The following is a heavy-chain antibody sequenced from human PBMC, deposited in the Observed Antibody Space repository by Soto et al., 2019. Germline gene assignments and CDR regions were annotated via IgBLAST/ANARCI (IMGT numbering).Heavy chain of an antibody. V-gene: IGHV4-59*01. Sequence: PSETLSLTCTVSGGSISSYYWSWIRQPPGKGLEWIGYIYYSGSTNYNPSLKSRVTISVDTSKNQFSLKLSSVTAADTAVYYCAKVVSWASPFPWEDYYYGMDVWGQGTTVTVSS. J-gene: IGHJ6*02. CDR3: AKVVSWASPFPWEDYYYGMDV. CDR2: IYYSGST. CDR1: GGSISSYY. D-gene: IGHD1-26*01.